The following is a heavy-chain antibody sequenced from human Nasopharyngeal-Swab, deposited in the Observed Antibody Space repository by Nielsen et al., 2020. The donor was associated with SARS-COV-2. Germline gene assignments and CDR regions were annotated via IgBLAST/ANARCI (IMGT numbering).Heavy chain of an antibody. Sequence: ASVKVSCKASGGTFSSYAISWVRQAPGQGLEWMGWINAGNGNTKYSQKFQGRVTITRDTSASTAYMELSSLRSEDTAVYYCARSWEWGGYGAKEYYFDYWGQGTLVTVSS. CDR2: INAGNGNT. CDR1: GGTFSSYA. D-gene: IGHD3-3*01. V-gene: IGHV1-3*01. J-gene: IGHJ4*02. CDR3: ARSWEWGGYGAKEYYFDY.